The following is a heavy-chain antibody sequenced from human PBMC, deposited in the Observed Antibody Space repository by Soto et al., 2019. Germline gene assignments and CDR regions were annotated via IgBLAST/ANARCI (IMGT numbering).Heavy chain of an antibody. D-gene: IGHD3-16*01. J-gene: IGHJ4*02. CDR3: SADLPVWGAYAFDY. V-gene: IGHV3-23*01. CDR2: VSGSGGST. Sequence: GGSLRLSCAASGFTFSSYAMSWVRQAPGRGLEWVSTVSGSGGSTYYADSVKGRFTISRDDSKSILYMEMNSLKTEDTAVYYCSADLPVWGAYAFDYWGQGILVTVSS. CDR1: GFTFSSYA.